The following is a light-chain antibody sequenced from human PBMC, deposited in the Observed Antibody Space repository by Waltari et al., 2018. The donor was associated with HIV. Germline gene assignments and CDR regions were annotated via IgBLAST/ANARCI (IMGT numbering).Light chain of an antibody. CDR3: ASYAGRNNLV. Sequence: QSALPQPSFPSWSPGPSVPISSTGTSPDVGGYNFVPWYKQHPGEAPKVVIFEVYKRPSGVPDRLSGSKSGSTASLTVSGLQAEDEATYYCASYAGRNNLVFGGGTKLTVL. V-gene: IGLV2-8*01. CDR2: EVY. CDR1: SPDVGGYNF. J-gene: IGLJ2*01.